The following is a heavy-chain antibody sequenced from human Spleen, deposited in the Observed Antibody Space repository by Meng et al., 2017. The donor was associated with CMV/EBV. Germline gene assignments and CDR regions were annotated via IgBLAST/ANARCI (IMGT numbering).Heavy chain of an antibody. CDR3: ARDGPHCSVGGCYFDF. CDR1: GYSVNDYQ. D-gene: IGHD2-15*01. Sequence: SGYSVNDYQINWVRLAPGQGLEWMGWIDPNSGGTNYAQKFQDRVIMTSDTSTSTVYMELNNLRGDDRAVYYCARDGPHCSVGGCYFDFWGQGSLVTVSS. CDR2: IDPNSGGT. J-gene: IGHJ4*02. V-gene: IGHV1-2*02.